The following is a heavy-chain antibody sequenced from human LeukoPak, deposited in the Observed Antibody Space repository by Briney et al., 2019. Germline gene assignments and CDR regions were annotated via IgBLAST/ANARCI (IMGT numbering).Heavy chain of an antibody. D-gene: IGHD3-16*01. CDR1: GFTFSSYG. J-gene: IGHJ4*02. V-gene: IGHV3-30*18. Sequence: GGSLRLSCAASGFTFSSYGMHWVRQAPGKGLEWVAVISCDGSNKYYADSVKGRFTISRDNSKNTLYLQMNSLRAEDTAVYYCAKDLGTVYFDYWGQGTLVTVSS. CDR3: AKDLGTVYFDY. CDR2: ISCDGSNK.